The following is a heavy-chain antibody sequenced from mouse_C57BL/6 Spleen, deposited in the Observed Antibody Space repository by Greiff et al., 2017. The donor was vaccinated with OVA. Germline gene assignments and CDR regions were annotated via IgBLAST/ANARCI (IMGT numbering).Heavy chain of an antibody. Sequence: QVQLQQPGAELVKPGASVKMSCKASGYTFTSYWITWVKQRPGQGLEWIGDIYPGSGSTNYNEKFKSKATLTVDTSSSTAYMQLSSLTSEDSAVYYCARGGYDGYYYYYAMDYWGQGTSVTVSS. CDR1: GYTFTSYW. D-gene: IGHD2-3*01. CDR3: ARGGYDGYYYYYAMDY. CDR2: IYPGSGST. J-gene: IGHJ4*01. V-gene: IGHV1-55*01.